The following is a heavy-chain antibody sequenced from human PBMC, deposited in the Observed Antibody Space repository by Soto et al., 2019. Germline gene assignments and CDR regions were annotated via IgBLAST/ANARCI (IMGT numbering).Heavy chain of an antibody. CDR3: ARDSSGYDLYYYYYYMDV. Sequence: SETLSLTCTVSGGSISSYYWSWIRQPPGKGLEWIGYIYYSGSTNYNPSLKSRVTISVDTSKDQFSLKLSSVTAADTAVYYCARDSSGYDLYYYYYYMDVWGKGTTVTVSS. D-gene: IGHD5-12*01. J-gene: IGHJ6*03. CDR2: IYYSGST. V-gene: IGHV4-59*01. CDR1: GGSISSYY.